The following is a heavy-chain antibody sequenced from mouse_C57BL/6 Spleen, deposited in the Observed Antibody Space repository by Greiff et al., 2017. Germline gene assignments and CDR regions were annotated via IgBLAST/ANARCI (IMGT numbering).Heavy chain of an antibody. V-gene: IGHV1-64*01. CDR1: GYTFTSYW. CDR3: ARGGYSNYAMDY. D-gene: IGHD2-5*01. Sequence: QVQLQQPGAELVKPGASVMLSCKASGYTFTSYWMHWVKQRPGQGLEWIGMIHPNSGSTNYNQKFKGKSTLTVDKSSSTAYLQLSSLTSEDSAVYYWARGGYSNYAMDYWGQGTSVTVSS. J-gene: IGHJ4*01. CDR2: IHPNSGST.